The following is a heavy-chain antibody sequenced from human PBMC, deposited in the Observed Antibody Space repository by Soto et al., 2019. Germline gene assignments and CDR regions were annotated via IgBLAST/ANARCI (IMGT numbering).Heavy chain of an antibody. D-gene: IGHD3-9*01. Sequence: PSETLSLTCAVYGGSFSGYYWSWIRQPPGKGLEWIGEINHSGSTNYNPSLKSRVTISVDTSKNQFSLKLSSVTAADTAVYYCARGIGTDDILTGYYSPSGYYYYYMDVWGKGTTVNVSS. CDR2: INHSGST. J-gene: IGHJ6*03. V-gene: IGHV4-34*01. CDR3: ARGIGTDDILTGYYSPSGYYYYYMDV. CDR1: GGSFSGYY.